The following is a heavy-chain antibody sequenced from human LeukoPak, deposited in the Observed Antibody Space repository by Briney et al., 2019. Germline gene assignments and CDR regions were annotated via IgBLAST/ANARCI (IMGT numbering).Heavy chain of an antibody. Sequence: ASVKVSCKASGYTFTSYYMHWVRQAPGQGLEWMGIINPSGGSTSYAQKFQGRVTMTRDMSTSTVYMELSSLRSEDTAMYYCARDPGPYSSGWYPMWFDPWGQGTLVTVSS. CDR3: ARDPGPYSSGWYPMWFDP. J-gene: IGHJ5*02. V-gene: IGHV1-46*01. CDR2: INPSGGST. D-gene: IGHD6-19*01. CDR1: GYTFTSYY.